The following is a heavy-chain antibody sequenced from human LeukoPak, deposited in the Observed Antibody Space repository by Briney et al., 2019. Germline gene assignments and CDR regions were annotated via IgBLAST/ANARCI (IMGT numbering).Heavy chain of an antibody. J-gene: IGHJ6*02. CDR1: GFTVSSNY. Sequence: GGSLRLSCAASGFTVSSNYMSWVRQAPGKGLEWVSVIYSGGSTYYADSVKGRFTISRDNSKNTLHLQMNSLRAEDTAVYYCARDLYVGAAGSRYYYYYGMDVWGQGTTVTVSS. D-gene: IGHD6-13*01. CDR3: ARDLYVGAAGSRYYYYYGMDV. CDR2: IYSGGST. V-gene: IGHV3-66*01.